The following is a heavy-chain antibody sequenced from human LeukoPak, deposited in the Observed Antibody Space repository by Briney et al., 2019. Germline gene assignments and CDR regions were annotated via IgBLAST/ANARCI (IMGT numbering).Heavy chain of an antibody. V-gene: IGHV3-48*03. Sequence: PGGSLRLSCAASGFTVNSYGMNWVRQAPGEGLEWVAHISGSDSLTFYADSVKGRFTISRDNAKNSLYLQMNTLRAEDTAVYYCAREDYYGSGTYMRYFYYYEMDAWGKGTTVTVSS. CDR2: ISGSDSLT. CDR3: AREDYYGSGTYMRYFYYYEMDA. J-gene: IGHJ6*04. CDR1: GFTVNSYG. D-gene: IGHD3-10*01.